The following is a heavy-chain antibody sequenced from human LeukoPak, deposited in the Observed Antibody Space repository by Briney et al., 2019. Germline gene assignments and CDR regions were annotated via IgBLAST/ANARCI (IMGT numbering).Heavy chain of an antibody. V-gene: IGHV3-74*03. CDR3: ARGYTYGSIDY. Sequence: TRGSLRLSCAASGFTFSSFWMHWVRQVRGQGLVWVSRSNKDGSSITYADSVKGRFTISRYNAKNTLYLQMNSLRAEDTSVYYCARGYTYGSIDYWGRGTLVSVCS. J-gene: IGHJ4*02. CDR2: SNKDGSSI. CDR1: GFTFSSFW. D-gene: IGHD5-18*01.